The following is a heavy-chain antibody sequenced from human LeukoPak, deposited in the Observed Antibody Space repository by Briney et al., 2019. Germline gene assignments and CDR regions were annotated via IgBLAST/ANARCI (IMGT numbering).Heavy chain of an antibody. CDR3: AREGPTDFSTYYGMDV. J-gene: IGHJ6*02. D-gene: IGHD2/OR15-2a*01. V-gene: IGHV3-53*04. CDR1: GFTVSSNY. Sequence: GGSLRLSCAASGFTVSSNYMSWVRQAPGKGLEWVSVIYSGGSTYYADSVKGRFTISRHNSKNTLYLQMNSPRAEDTAVYYCAREGPTDFSTYYGMDVWGQGTTVTVSS. CDR2: IYSGGST.